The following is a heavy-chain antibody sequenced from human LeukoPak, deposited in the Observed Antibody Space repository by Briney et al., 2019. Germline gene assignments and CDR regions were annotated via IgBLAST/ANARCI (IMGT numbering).Heavy chain of an antibody. CDR3: AKLVYDSSGYLSDAFDI. CDR2: ISWNSGSI. J-gene: IGHJ3*02. V-gene: IGHV3-9*01. D-gene: IGHD3-22*01. Sequence: PGGSLRLSCAASGFTFDDYAMHWVRQAPGKGLEWVSGISWNSGSIGYADSVKGRFTISRDNAKNSLYLQMNSLRAEDTALHYCAKLVYDSSGYLSDAFDIWGQGTMVTVSS. CDR1: GFTFDDYA.